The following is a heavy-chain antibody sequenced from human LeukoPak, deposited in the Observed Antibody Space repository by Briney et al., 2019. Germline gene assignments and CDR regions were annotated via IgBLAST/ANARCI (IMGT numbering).Heavy chain of an antibody. CDR2: IIPIFGTA. J-gene: IGHJ4*02. Sequence: GASVKVSCKASGGTFSSYAISWVRQAPGQGLECMGGIIPIFGTANYAQKFQGRVTITADESTSTAYMELSSLRSEDTAVYYCARSLAYCGGDCYFDYWGQGTLVTVSS. CDR1: GGTFSSYA. V-gene: IGHV1-69*01. D-gene: IGHD2-21*02. CDR3: ARSLAYCGGDCYFDY.